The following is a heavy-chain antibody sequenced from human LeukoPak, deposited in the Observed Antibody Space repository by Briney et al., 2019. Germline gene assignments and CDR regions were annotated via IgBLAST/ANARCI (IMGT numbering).Heavy chain of an antibody. CDR3: ARGARGTTDY. V-gene: IGHV1-2*06. CDR1: GYTFTSYG. Sequence: ASVKVSCKASGYTFTSYGISWVRQAPGQGLEWMGRINPNSGGTNYAQKFQGRDTMTRDTSISTAYMELSRLRSDDTAVFYCARGARGTTDYWGQGTLVTVSS. CDR2: INPNSGGT. D-gene: IGHD1-1*01. J-gene: IGHJ4*02.